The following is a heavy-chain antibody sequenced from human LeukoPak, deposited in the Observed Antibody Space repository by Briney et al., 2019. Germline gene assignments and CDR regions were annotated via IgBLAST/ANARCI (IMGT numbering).Heavy chain of an antibody. CDR2: IYYRGST. J-gene: IGHJ2*01. Sequence: SETLSHTCTVSGGSINNYYWSWIRQPPGKGLEWIGYIYYRGSTNYTPSLKSRVTFSVDTSKNQFSLKLNSVTAADTAVYYCARLVTSRRYFDLWGRGTLVTVSS. D-gene: IGHD2-2*01. V-gene: IGHV4-59*01. CDR1: GGSINNYY. CDR3: ARLVTSRRYFDL.